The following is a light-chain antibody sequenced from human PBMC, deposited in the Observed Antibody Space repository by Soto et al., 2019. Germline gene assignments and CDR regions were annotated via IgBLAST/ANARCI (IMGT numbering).Light chain of an antibody. Sequence: EIVLTQSPGTLSLSPGERATLSCRASQSLSSSSSSLAWFRQKPGQAPRLLIYGASSRATGIPDRFSGSGSGTDFTLTISRLEPEDFAVYYCQQYGPSPTFGQGTKVEIK. CDR2: GAS. CDR3: QQYGPSPT. J-gene: IGKJ1*01. CDR1: QSLSSSSSS. V-gene: IGKV3-20*01.